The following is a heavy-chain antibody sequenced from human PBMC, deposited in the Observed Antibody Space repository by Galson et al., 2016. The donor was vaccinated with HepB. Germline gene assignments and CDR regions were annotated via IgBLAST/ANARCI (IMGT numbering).Heavy chain of an antibody. J-gene: IGHJ4*02. D-gene: IGHD3-16*01. CDR2: TDQGGSGK. V-gene: IGHV3-7*03. CDR3: ATLGHRTHDY. Sequence: SLRLSCAASGFTFNKYRMSWIRQAPGKGMELVANTDQGGSGKYYVDSVQGRFSISRDNAKNSVVLQMNSLRVEDTAIYYCATLGHRTHDYWGQGTLVTVSS. CDR1: GFTFNKYR.